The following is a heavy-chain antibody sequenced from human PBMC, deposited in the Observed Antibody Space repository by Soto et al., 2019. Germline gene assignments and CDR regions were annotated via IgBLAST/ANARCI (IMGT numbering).Heavy chain of an antibody. Sequence: EVQLVESGGDLIQPGGSLRLSCAASGFTVSANYMNWVRQAPGKGLEWVSVLYSDDTTYYADSVKGRFTISRDNSKNTLYLQMDSLRAEDTAVYYCAIVSSDNIPWVDYWGQGTLVTVSS. V-gene: IGHV3-53*01. CDR1: GFTVSANY. CDR2: LYSDDTT. D-gene: IGHD6-19*01. J-gene: IGHJ4*02. CDR3: AIVSSDNIPWVDY.